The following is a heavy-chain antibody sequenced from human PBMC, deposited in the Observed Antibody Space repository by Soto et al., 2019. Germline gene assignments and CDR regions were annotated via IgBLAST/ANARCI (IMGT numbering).Heavy chain of an antibody. J-gene: IGHJ4*02. D-gene: IGHD1-1*01. CDR1: GFTFSSYA. CDR3: ALRFSDNWYPFDY. Sequence: EVQLLESGGGLVQPGGSLRLSCAASGFTFSSYAMSWVRQAPGKGLKWVSAISGSGGTTYYADSVKGRCTISRDKAKNTLDRQMNSRRAEDTAVYYCALRFSDNWYPFDYWGQGTLVTVSS. V-gene: IGHV3-23*01. CDR2: ISGSGGTT.